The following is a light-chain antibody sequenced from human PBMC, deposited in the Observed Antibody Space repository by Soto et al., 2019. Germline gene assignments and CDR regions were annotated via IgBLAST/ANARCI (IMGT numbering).Light chain of an antibody. J-gene: IGLJ1*01. CDR3: SSYTDSTTYV. CDR2: EVS. V-gene: IGLV2-14*01. CDR1: RSDVGNYNY. Sequence: QSVLTQPASVSGSPGQSITISCTGTRSDVGNYNYVSWYQQHPGKAPKLLIYEVSNRPSEVSNRFSGSKSGNTASLSISGLQAEDEADYYCSSYTDSTTYVFGTGTKLTVL.